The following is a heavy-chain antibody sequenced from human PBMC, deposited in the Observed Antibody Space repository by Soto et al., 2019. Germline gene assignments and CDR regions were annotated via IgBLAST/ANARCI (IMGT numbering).Heavy chain of an antibody. CDR1: GYSFTTYG. Sequence: VQLVQSPAEVKKSGASVKVSCQTSGYSFTTYGTSWVRQAPGQGLEWIGWISAYNGHTIYAHDFQDRVTLTTDTSTSTAYMERRSLRYDDTAIYYCARGRGSSSWYEISHYLDTWGQGTLGTVSS. CDR2: ISAYNGHT. J-gene: IGHJ4*02. D-gene: IGHD6-13*01. CDR3: ARGRGSSSWYEISHYLDT. V-gene: IGHV1-18*01.